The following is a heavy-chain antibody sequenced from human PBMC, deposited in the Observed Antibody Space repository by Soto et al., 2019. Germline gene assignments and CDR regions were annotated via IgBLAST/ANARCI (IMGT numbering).Heavy chain of an antibody. CDR1: GGSISSAGYY. CDR3: ARGGRRSPGMDV. Sequence: QVQLQESGPGLMKPSQTLSLTCAVSGGSISSAGYYWSWIRQHPGKGLEWIGYIYYSGSTYYNPSLKSRVTISVDTSKNQFSLKLSSVTAADTAVYYCARGGRRSPGMDVWGQGTTVTVSS. V-gene: IGHV4-31*11. CDR2: IYYSGST. J-gene: IGHJ6*02.